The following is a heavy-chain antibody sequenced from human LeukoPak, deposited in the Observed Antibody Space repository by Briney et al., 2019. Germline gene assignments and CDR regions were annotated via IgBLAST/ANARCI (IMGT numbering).Heavy chain of an antibody. Sequence: GGSLRLSCAASGFTVSSNYMSWVRQAPGKGLEWVSVIYNSGGTYYADSVEGRFTISRDNSKNTLYLQMNSLRAEDTAVYYCARDVRYCSGGSCSSWGPGTLVTVSS. CDR2: IYNSGGT. CDR1: GFTVSSNY. D-gene: IGHD2-15*01. J-gene: IGHJ4*02. V-gene: IGHV3-53*01. CDR3: ARDVRYCSGGSCSS.